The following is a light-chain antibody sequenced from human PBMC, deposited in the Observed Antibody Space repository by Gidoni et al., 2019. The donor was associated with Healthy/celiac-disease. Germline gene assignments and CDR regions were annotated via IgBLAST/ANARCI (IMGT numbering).Light chain of an antibody. CDR1: QSVSSN. J-gene: IGKJ2*01. CDR3: QQYNNWPPKYT. CDR2: GAS. V-gene: IGKV3-15*01. Sequence: ELVMTQSPATLSVSPGERATLSCSASQSVSSNLAWYQQTPGQAPRLLIYGASTMATGIPASFSGSGSGTEFTLTISSLQSEDFAVYYCQQYNNWPPKYTFGQGTKLEIK.